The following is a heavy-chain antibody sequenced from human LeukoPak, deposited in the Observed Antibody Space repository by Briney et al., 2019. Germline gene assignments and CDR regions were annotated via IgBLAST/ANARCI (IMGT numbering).Heavy chain of an antibody. D-gene: IGHD3-3*01. J-gene: IGHJ4*02. V-gene: IGHV3-48*03. CDR1: GFTFSSYE. CDR2: ISSSGSTI. Sequence: GGSLRLSCAASGFTFSSYEMNWVRQAPGKGLEWVSYISSSGSTIYYADSVKGRFTISRDNSKNTLYLQMNSLRAADTAVYYCAKGWGVPIFGVVTNWGQGTLVTVSS. CDR3: AKGWGVPIFGVVTN.